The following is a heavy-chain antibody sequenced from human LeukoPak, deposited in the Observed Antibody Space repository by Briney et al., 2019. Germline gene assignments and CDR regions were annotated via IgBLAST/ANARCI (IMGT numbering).Heavy chain of an antibody. CDR3: ARDLYYYDSSGYCDY. CDR1: GFTVSSNY. V-gene: IGHV3-53*05. J-gene: IGHJ4*02. CDR2: IYSGGST. D-gene: IGHD3-22*01. Sequence: GGSLRLSCAASGFTVSSNYMSWVRQAPGKGLEWVSVIYSGGSTYYADSVKGRFTISRDNSKNTLYLQMNSLRAEDTAVYYCARDLYYYDSSGYCDYWGQGTLVTVSS.